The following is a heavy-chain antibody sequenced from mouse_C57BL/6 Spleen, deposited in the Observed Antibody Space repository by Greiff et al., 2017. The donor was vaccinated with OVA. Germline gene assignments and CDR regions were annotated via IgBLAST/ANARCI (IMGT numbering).Heavy chain of an antibody. J-gene: IGHJ2*01. CDR3: ARYLTDYSSRHFDY. V-gene: IGHV14-2*01. CDR2: IDPEDGET. D-gene: IGHD1-1*01. CDR1: GFNIKDYY. Sequence: EVQLQQSGAELVKPGASVKLSCTASGFNIKDYYMHWVKQRTEQCLEMIGRIDPEDGETKYAPKFQGKATIKADTASNTAYLQLSSMTSEVTDFSYCARYLTDYSSRHFDYWGQGATLTVSS.